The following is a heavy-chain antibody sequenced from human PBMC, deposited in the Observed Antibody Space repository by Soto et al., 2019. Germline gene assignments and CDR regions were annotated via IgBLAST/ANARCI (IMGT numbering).Heavy chain of an antibody. D-gene: IGHD3-22*01. CDR2: IWYDGRNK. Sequence: QVQLVESGGGVVQPGRSLRLSCVASGFTFRSYNMHWVRQAPGKGLEWVALIWYDGRNKYDVDYVKCRLIMFRDNSKNSLYLQMNSMRSDDTAGYYCARANYDSSGYSTLDIWGQGTMVTDSS. V-gene: IGHV3-33*01. CDR1: GFTFRSYN. CDR3: ARANYDSSGYSTLDI. J-gene: IGHJ3*02.